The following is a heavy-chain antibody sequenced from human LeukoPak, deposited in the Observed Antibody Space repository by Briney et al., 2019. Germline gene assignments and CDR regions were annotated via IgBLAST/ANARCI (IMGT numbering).Heavy chain of an antibody. CDR2: IYCSGNT. D-gene: IGHD1-7*01. CDR1: GVSISTYY. Sequence: ETLSLTCTVSGVSISTYYWSWIRQPPGKGLEWIGCIYCSGNTNNSPSLKSRVTISVDTSKNQFSLSLTSVTAADTAVYYCVRHRTGTTADYWGQGTLVTVSS. J-gene: IGHJ4*02. CDR3: VRHRTGTTADY. V-gene: IGHV4-59*08.